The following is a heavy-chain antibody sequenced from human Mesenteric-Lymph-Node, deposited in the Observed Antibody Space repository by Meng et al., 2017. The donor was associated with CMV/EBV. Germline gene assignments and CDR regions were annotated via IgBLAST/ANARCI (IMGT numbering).Heavy chain of an antibody. CDR3: ARDPKNTSYYDSGSSFDY. V-gene: IGHV3-21*01. CDR2: ISSSSSYI. Sequence: GESLKISCAASGFTFSSYSMNWVRQAPGKGLEWVSSISSSSSYIYYADSVKGRFTISRDNAKNSLYLQMNSLRAEDTAVYYCARDPKNTSYYDSGSSFDYWGQGTLVTVSS. J-gene: IGHJ4*02. CDR1: GFTFSSYS. D-gene: IGHD3-10*01.